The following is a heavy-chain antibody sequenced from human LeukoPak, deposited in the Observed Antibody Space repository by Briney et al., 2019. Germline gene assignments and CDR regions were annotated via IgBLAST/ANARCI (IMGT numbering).Heavy chain of an antibody. J-gene: IGHJ5*02. CDR3: ARESYGSSFDP. D-gene: IGHD3-10*01. CDR2: ISYDGSNK. V-gene: IGHV3-30-3*01. CDR1: GFTLSSYA. Sequence: GGSLRLSCAASGFTLSSYAMQWVRQALGKGLEWVAVISYDGSNKYYADSVKGRFTISRDNSKNTLYLQMNSLRAEDTAVYYCARESYGSSFDPWGQGTLVTVSS.